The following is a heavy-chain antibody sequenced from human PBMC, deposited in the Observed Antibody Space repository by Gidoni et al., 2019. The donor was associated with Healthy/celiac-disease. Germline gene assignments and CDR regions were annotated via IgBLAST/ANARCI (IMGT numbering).Heavy chain of an antibody. CDR3: ARASYGYYYYGMDV. J-gene: IGHJ6*02. V-gene: IGHV3-48*03. CDR2: ISRSGSTI. CDR1: GFTFSSYE. Sequence: EVQLVESGGGLVQPGGSLRLSCAASGFTFSSYEMNWVRQAPGQGLEWVSYISRSGSTIYYADSGKGRFTISRDNAKKSMYLQMNSLRAEDTAVYYCARASYGYYYYGMDVWGQGTTVTVSS. D-gene: IGHD5-18*01.